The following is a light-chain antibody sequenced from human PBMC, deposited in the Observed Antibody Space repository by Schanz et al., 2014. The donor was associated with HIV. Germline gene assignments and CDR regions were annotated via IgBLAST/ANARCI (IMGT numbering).Light chain of an antibody. CDR3: LQYDDESYT. CDR2: EAS. Sequence: DIQMTQSPSTLSASVGDRISITCRASQSVSTWLAWYQQKPGKAPKLLISEASILETGVPSTFSGSGSGTEFTLTISSLQPDGFATYYCLQYDDESYTFGQGTKLEIK. CDR1: QSVSTW. J-gene: IGKJ2*01. V-gene: IGKV1-5*03.